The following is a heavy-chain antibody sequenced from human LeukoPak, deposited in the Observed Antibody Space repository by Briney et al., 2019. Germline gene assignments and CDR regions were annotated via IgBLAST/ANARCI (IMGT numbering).Heavy chain of an antibody. CDR2: IYSGGST. CDR1: GFTFSSYA. J-gene: IGHJ4*02. Sequence: GGSLRLSCAASGFTFSSYAMSWVRQAPGKGLEWVSVIYSGGSTYYADSVKGRFTISRHNSKNTLYLQMNSLRAEDTAVYYCASAHYDYWGQGTLVTVSS. CDR3: ASAHYDY. V-gene: IGHV3-53*04.